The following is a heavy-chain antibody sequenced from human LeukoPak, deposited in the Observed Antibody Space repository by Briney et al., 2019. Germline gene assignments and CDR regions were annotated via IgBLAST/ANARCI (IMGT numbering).Heavy chain of an antibody. V-gene: IGHV4-39*06. Sequence: PSETLSLTCAVYGGSFNTYYWSWIRQPPGKGLEWIGSIYYSGSTYYNPSLKSRVTISVDTSKNQFPLKLSSVTAADTAVYYCAREGGMSYYYDSSGYLDYWGQGTLVTVSS. J-gene: IGHJ4*02. CDR2: IYYSGST. CDR3: AREGGMSYYYDSSGYLDY. CDR1: GGSFNTYY. D-gene: IGHD3-22*01.